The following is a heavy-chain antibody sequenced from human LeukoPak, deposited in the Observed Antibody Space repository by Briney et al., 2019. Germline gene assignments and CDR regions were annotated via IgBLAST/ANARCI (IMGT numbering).Heavy chain of an antibody. Sequence: SVKVSCKASGYIFTRYYMHWVRQAPGQGLEWMGRIIPILGIANYAQKFQGRVTITADKSTSTAYMELSSLRSEDTAVYYCARDRDSSSWYWSYFDYWGQGTLVTVSS. D-gene: IGHD6-13*01. J-gene: IGHJ4*02. V-gene: IGHV1-69*04. CDR2: IIPILGIA. CDR3: ARDRDSSSWYWSYFDY. CDR1: GYIFTRYY.